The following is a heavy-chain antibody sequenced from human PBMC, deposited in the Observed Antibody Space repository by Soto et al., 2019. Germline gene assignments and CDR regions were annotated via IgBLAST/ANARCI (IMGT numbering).Heavy chain of an antibody. J-gene: IGHJ5*02. D-gene: IGHD3-22*01. V-gene: IGHV1-3*01. Sequence: SVKVACNASLYTVTIYAMHWVRQAPGQRLELMGLINSGNGNTKYSQKFQGRVTITSDTSASTAYMELSSLRSEDTAVYYCARWDGITMIVGRYNWFDPWGQGTLVTVSS. CDR1: LYTVTIYA. CDR2: INSGNGNT. CDR3: ARWDGITMIVGRYNWFDP.